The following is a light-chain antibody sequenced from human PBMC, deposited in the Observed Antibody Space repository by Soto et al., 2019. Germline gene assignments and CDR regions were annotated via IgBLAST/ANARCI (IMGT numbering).Light chain of an antibody. J-gene: IGKJ1*01. CDR1: QSVSSH. CDR2: GAS. V-gene: IGKV3-15*01. CDR3: QQYDNWPPWT. Sequence: IVMTQSPATLSVSPGETATLSCRASQSVSSHVAWYQQKPGQAPRLLIYGASTRATGIPARFSGSESGTAFTLSISSLQSEDSAVYYCQQYDNWPPWTFGQGTKVEIK.